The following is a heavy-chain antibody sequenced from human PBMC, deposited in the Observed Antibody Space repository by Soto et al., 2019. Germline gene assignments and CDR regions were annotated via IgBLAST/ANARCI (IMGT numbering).Heavy chain of an antibody. Sequence: QVQLVESGGGVVQPGRSLRLSCAASGFTFSSYGMHWVRQAPGKGLEWVAVIWYDGSNKYYADSVKGRFTISRDNSKNTLYLKMNSLRAEDTAVYYCARDGGTLGPPFDYWGQGTLVTVSS. CDR1: GFTFSSYG. CDR2: IWYDGSNK. D-gene: IGHD3-16*01. J-gene: IGHJ4*02. V-gene: IGHV3-33*01. CDR3: ARDGGTLGPPFDY.